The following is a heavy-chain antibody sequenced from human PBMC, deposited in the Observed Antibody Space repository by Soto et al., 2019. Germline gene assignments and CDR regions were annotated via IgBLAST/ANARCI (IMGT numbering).Heavy chain of an antibody. J-gene: IGHJ6*02. CDR1: GFTFSSYG. Sequence: GGSLRLSCVASGFTFSSYGMHWVRQAPGKGLEWVAVMPYDGSHEYYADSVKGRFTISRDNSKTILYLQMNSLRLEDTAVYYCAKGSVLRVVEAPLAILGGVDVWGQGAMVTVSS. CDR3: AKGSVLRVVEAPLAILGGVDV. CDR2: MPYDGSHE. V-gene: IGHV3-30*02. D-gene: IGHD2-8*01.